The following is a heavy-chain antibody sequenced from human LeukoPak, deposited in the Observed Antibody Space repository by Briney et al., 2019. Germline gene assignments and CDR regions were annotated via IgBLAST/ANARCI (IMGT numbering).Heavy chain of an antibody. D-gene: IGHD3-16*01. V-gene: IGHV3-15*01. CDR3: TTSWV. Sequence: PGGSLRLSCAASGFTFSSYSMSWVRQAPGKGLEWFGRIKSKTDAGTTDYAPPVKGIFTISTDDSKTTLYLQMNSLKTEDTAVYYCTTSWVWGQGTLVTVSS. CDR2: IKSKTDAGTT. CDR1: GFTFSSYS. J-gene: IGHJ4*02.